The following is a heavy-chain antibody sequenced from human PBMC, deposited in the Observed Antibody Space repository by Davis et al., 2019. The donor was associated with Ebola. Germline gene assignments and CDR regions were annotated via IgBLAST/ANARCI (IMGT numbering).Heavy chain of an antibody. CDR1: GFTFSSYW. J-gene: IGHJ4*02. CDR2: INSDGSST. D-gene: IGHD2-21*01. CDR3: AKLHGADCEDYFDS. V-gene: IGHV3-74*01. Sequence: PGGSLRLSCAASGFTFSSYWMHWVRQAPGKGLVWVSRINSDGSSTSYADSVKGRFTISRDNSKNTLYLQMNSLRADDTAVYYCAKLHGADCEDYFDSWGQGTLVTVSS.